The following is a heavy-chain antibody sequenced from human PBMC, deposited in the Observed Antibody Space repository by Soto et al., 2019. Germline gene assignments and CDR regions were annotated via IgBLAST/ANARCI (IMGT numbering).Heavy chain of an antibody. V-gene: IGHV5-51*01. D-gene: IGHD3-10*01. CDR2: IYPGDSDT. Sequence: GESLKISCKGSGYSFTSYWIGWVRQMPGKGLEWMGIIYPGDSDTRYSPSFQGQVTISADKSISTAYLQWSSLKASDTAMYYCAREPDYGSGSYYPKGMDVWGQGTTVT. J-gene: IGHJ6*02. CDR3: AREPDYGSGSYYPKGMDV. CDR1: GYSFTSYW.